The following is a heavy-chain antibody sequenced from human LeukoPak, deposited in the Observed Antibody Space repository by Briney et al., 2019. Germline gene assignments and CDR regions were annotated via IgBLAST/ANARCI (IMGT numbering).Heavy chain of an antibody. D-gene: IGHD2-2*01. J-gene: IGHJ5*02. Sequence: SETMSLTWTVSGYSISSGYYWGWILQPPGKGREWIGSIYHSGSTYYNPSLKSRVTISVDTSKNQFSLKLSSVTAADTAVYYCARVDIVVVPAALPANNWFDPWGQGTLVTVSS. CDR3: ARVDIVVVPAALPANNWFDP. CDR2: IYHSGST. CDR1: GYSISSGYY. V-gene: IGHV4-38-2*02.